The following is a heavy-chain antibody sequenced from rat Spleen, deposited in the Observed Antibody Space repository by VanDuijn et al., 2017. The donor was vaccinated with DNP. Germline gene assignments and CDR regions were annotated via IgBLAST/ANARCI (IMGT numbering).Heavy chain of an antibody. J-gene: IGHJ2*01. CDR1: GFNFNDYW. D-gene: IGHD1-4*01. V-gene: IGHV5-31*01. Sequence: EVQLAESGGGLVQPGRSLKLSCAASGFNFNDYWMGWVRQAPGRGLEWVASITQTGDSTYYSDSVKGRFSISRDNAKSTLYLQVNSLRSEDTATYYCAGRPPPTRGPFDYWGQGVTVTVSS. CDR2: ITQTGDST. CDR3: AGRPPPTRGPFDY.